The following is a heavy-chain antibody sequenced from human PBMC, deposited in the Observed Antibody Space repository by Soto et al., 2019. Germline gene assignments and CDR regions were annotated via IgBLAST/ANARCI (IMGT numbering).Heavy chain of an antibody. V-gene: IGHV3-15*07. D-gene: IGHD6-13*01. Sequence: GGSLRLSCAASGFTFSNAWMNWVRQAPGKGLEWVGRIKSKTDGGTTDYAAPVKGRFTISRDDSKNTLYLQMNSLKTEDTAVYYCTTSLGIATQPNATDYWGQGTLVTVSS. CDR2: IKSKTDGGTT. CDR1: GFTFSNAW. CDR3: TTSLGIATQPNATDY. J-gene: IGHJ4*02.